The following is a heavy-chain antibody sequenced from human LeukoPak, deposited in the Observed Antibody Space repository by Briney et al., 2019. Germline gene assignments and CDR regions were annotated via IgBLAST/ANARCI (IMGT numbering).Heavy chain of an antibody. J-gene: IGHJ3*02. CDR3: ARHVCSGGSCYPFDAFDI. CDR1: GGSISSYY. CDR2: IYYSGST. V-gene: IGHV4-59*08. Sequence: SETLSLTCTVSGGSISSYYWSWIRQPPGKGLEWIGYIYYSGSTNYNPSLKSRVTISVDTSKNQFSLKLSSVTAADTAVYYCARHVCSGGSCYPFDAFDIWGQGTMVTVSS. D-gene: IGHD2-15*01.